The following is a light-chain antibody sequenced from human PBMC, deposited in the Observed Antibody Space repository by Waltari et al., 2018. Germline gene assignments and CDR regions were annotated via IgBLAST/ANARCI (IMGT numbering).Light chain of an antibody. CDR3: QQRNNWPPFT. Sequence: ETVLTQSPATLSLSPGERATLSCRASQNIGNDLAWYQQSPGQALRLLIYDSSTRATGIPARFSGSGSGTDFTLTISSLEPEDVATYFCQQRNNWPPFTFGPGTILDIK. V-gene: IGKV3-11*01. CDR2: DSS. J-gene: IGKJ3*01. CDR1: QNIGND.